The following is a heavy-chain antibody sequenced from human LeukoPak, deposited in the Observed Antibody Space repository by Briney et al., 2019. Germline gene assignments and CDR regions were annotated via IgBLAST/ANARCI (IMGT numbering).Heavy chain of an antibody. Sequence: PGGSLRLSCAASGFTFSSYSMNWVRQAPGKGLEWVSSISSSSSYIYYADSVKGRFTISRDNAKNSPYLQMNSLRAEDTAVYYCARDLNSLTRDAFDIWGQGTMVTVSS. V-gene: IGHV3-21*01. D-gene: IGHD2/OR15-2a*01. CDR1: GFTFSSYS. CDR2: ISSSSSYI. J-gene: IGHJ3*02. CDR3: ARDLNSLTRDAFDI.